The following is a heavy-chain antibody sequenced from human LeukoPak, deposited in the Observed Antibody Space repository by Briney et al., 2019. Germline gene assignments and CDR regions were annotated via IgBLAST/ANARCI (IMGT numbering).Heavy chain of an antibody. Sequence: GASGKVSCKASGSTFTGYYMNWVRQAPGQGLEWWGWINPNSGGKIYAKKYHGRVTMTRDTSTSSTYMELSRLRSDDTAVYYCARVHCTNGVCYPYFDYRGQGTLVTVSS. CDR3: ARVHCTNGVCYPYFDY. CDR2: INPNSGGK. D-gene: IGHD2-8*01. CDR1: GSTFTGYY. V-gene: IGHV1-2*02. J-gene: IGHJ4*02.